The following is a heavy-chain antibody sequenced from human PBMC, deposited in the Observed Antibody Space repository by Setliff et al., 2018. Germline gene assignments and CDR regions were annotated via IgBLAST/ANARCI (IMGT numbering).Heavy chain of an antibody. J-gene: IGHJ6*03. D-gene: IGHD3-3*01. V-gene: IGHV4-4*07. CDR2: IYTSGGI. CDR1: GGSIRNYF. Sequence: ASETLSLTCTVPGGSIRNYFWGWIRQPAGKGLEWIGRIYTSGGIDYNTSLRSRVTISVDTSKDQFSLKLSSVTAADTAVYYCVRMSGFLYMDVWGKGTTVTVSS. CDR3: VRMSGFLYMDV.